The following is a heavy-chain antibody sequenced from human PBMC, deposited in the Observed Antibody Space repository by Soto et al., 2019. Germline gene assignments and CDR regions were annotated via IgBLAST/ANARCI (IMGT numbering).Heavy chain of an antibody. Sequence: QVQLQESGPGLVKPSQTLSLTCTVSGGSISSGGYYWSWIRQHPGKGLEWIGHVYYTGSTSYSPSLKSRLTISVDTSKNQFSLRLTSVSAADAAVYYCARDRSNSPDLFDSWGQGTLVAVSS. CDR3: ARDRSNSPDLFDS. V-gene: IGHV4-30-4*08. D-gene: IGHD4-4*01. CDR2: VYYTGST. CDR1: GGSISSGGYY. J-gene: IGHJ4*02.